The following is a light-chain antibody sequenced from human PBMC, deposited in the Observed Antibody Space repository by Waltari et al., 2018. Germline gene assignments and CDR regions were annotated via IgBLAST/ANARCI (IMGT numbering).Light chain of an antibody. CDR1: MIGSKT. CDR3: QIWDTFTDQVV. Sequence: SYVLTQPPSVSVAPGQTAKSSCAGDMIGSKTVNWYQHKSGQAPVMVVYDDSGRPSGVPERFSGSNSGDAATLTISRVEAGDEAAYYCQIWDTFTDQVVFGGGTKLTVL. V-gene: IGLV3-21*02. CDR2: DDS. J-gene: IGLJ2*01.